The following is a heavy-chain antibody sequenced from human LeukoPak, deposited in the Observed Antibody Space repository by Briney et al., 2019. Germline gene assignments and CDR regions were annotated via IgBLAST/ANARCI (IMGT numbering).Heavy chain of an antibody. D-gene: IGHD2-2*01. CDR2: IGGSAVST. CDR1: GFTFSSYA. Sequence: GGSLRLSCAASGFTFSSYAMSWVRQAPGKGLEWVSAIGGSAVSTYYADSVKGRFTISRDNSKNTLYLQVNSLRAGDTAVYYCARRSTSTRHFDYWGQGTLVTVSS. J-gene: IGHJ4*02. V-gene: IGHV3-23*01. CDR3: ARRSTSTRHFDY.